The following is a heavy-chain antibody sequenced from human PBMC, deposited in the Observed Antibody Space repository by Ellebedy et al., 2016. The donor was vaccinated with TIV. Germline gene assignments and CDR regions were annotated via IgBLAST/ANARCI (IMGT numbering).Heavy chain of an antibody. CDR3: SKERTIGSYSTDACDI. D-gene: IGHD1-26*01. J-gene: IGHJ3*02. CDR2: ISNTGSST. V-gene: IGHV3-23*01. Sequence: PGGSLRLSCAASGFTFSSYAMSWVRQAPGKGLEWVSTISNTGSSTYYADSVKGRFTMSRDNSKNTVYLQMNSLTAEDTAVYYCSKERTIGSYSTDACDIWGQGTVVTVS. CDR1: GFTFSSYA.